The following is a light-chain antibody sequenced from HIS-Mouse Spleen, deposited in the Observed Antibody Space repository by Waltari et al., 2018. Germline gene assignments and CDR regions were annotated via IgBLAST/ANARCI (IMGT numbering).Light chain of an antibody. CDR2: DVS. Sequence: QSALTQPASVSGSPGQSITISCTGTSSDVGGYNYVSWYQQHPGKAPKLMIYDVSNRPPGVSNRFSGSKSGTTASLTISGLQAEDEADYYCSSYTSSSTYVFGTGTKVTVL. CDR1: SSDVGGYNY. J-gene: IGLJ1*01. V-gene: IGLV2-14*03. CDR3: SSYTSSSTYV.